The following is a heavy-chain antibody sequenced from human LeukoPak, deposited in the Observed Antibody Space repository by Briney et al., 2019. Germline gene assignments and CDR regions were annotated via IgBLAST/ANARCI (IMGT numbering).Heavy chain of an antibody. J-gene: IGHJ4*02. V-gene: IGHV3-48*03. D-gene: IGHD1-26*01. CDR1: GFTFSSYE. CDR3: ARETVPLVGATVSNYFDY. CDR2: ISSSGSTI. Sequence: PGGSLRLSCAASGFTFSSYEMNWVRQAPGKGLEWVSYISSSGSTIYYADSVKGRFTISRDNAKNSLYLQMSSLRAEDTAVYYCARETVPLVGATVSNYFDYWGQGTLVTVSS.